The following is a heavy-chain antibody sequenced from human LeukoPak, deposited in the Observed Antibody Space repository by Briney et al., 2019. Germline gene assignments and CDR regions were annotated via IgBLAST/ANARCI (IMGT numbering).Heavy chain of an antibody. CDR3: ARATYDILTGYYIDY. V-gene: IGHV3-21*01. Sequence: PGGSLRLSGAASGFTFSSYSMNWVRQAPGKGREWVSSISSSSSYIYYADSVKGRFTISRDNAKNSLYLQMNSLRAEDTAVYYCARATYDILTGYYIDYWGQGTLVTVSS. CDR1: GFTFSSYS. CDR2: ISSSSSYI. D-gene: IGHD3-9*01. J-gene: IGHJ4*02.